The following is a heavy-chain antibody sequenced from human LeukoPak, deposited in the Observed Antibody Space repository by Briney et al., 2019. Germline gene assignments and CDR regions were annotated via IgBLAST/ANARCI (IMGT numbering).Heavy chain of an antibody. Sequence: SETLSLTCTVSGGSISSGGYCWSWIRQHPGKGLEWIGYIYYSGSTYYNPSLKSRVTISVDTSKNQFSLKLSSVTAADTAVYYCASPRYNWNDEPGAFDIWGQGTMVTISS. V-gene: IGHV4-31*03. D-gene: IGHD1-20*01. J-gene: IGHJ3*02. CDR2: IYYSGST. CDR3: ASPRYNWNDEPGAFDI. CDR1: GGSISSGGYC.